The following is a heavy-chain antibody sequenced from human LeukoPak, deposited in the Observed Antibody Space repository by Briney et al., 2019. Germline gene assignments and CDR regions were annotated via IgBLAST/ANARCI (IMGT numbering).Heavy chain of an antibody. CDR1: GYAFTDNY. CDR2: INPYTGGT. Sequence: ASVKVSCKASGYAFTDNYMHWVRQAPGQGLEWMGWINPYTGGTKYAPKFQGRITMTRDTSISTAYMELSSLTSDDTAVYHCAKDAVQLWLRIDYWAQGTLVTVSS. V-gene: IGHV1-2*02. D-gene: IGHD5-18*01. J-gene: IGHJ4*01. CDR3: AKDAVQLWLRIDY.